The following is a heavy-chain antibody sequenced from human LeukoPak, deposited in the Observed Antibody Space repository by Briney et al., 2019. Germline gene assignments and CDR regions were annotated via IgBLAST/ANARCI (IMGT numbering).Heavy chain of an antibody. D-gene: IGHD3-3*01. J-gene: IGHJ5*02. V-gene: IGHV3-74*01. CDR3: ARGSGYYGNWFDP. CDR1: GFTFSSYW. CDR2: INADGSST. Sequence: GGSLRLSCAASGFTFSSYWMHWVRQAPGKELVWVSRINADGSSTSYADSVKGRFTISRDNAKNTLYLQMNSLRAEDTAVYYCARGSGYYGNWFDPWGQGTLVTVSS.